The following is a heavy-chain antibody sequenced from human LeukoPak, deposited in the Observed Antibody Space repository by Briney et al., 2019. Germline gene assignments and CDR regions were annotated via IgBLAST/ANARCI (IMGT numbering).Heavy chain of an antibody. CDR2: ISGSGGST. V-gene: IGHV3-23*01. J-gene: IGHJ4*02. D-gene: IGHD4-23*01. CDR1: GFTFSSYG. CDR3: AKSGRGYGGNSLRFDY. Sequence: PGGSLRLSCAASGFTFSSYGMSWVRQAPGKGLEWVSAISGSGGSTYYADSVKGRFTISRDNSNNTLYLQMNSLRAEDTAVYYCAKSGRGYGGNSLRFDYWGQGTLVTVSS.